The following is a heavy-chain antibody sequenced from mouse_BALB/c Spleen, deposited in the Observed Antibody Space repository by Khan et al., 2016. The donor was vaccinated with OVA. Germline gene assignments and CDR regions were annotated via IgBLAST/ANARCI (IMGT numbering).Heavy chain of an antibody. Sequence: LQQPGSELVRPGASVKLSCKASGYTFTSYWMHWVKQRHGQGLEWIGNIYPGSGSTNYDEMFKSKGTLTVDTSSSTAYMHLSSLTSEDSAVYYCTRGGYYGKSLFAYWGQGTLVTVAA. J-gene: IGHJ3*01. CDR2: IYPGSGST. V-gene: IGHV1S22*01. CDR1: GYTFTSYW. D-gene: IGHD2-1*01. CDR3: TRGGYYGKSLFAY.